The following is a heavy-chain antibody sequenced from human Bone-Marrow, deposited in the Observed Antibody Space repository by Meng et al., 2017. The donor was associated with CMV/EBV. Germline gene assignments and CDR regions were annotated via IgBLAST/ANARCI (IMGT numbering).Heavy chain of an antibody. CDR1: GLTFSSHG. CDR2: IYSGVGSA. D-gene: IGHD3-3*01. CDR3: ANVDFLYGMDV. Sequence: GESLKIFSAASGLTFSSHGMSWVRQAPGKGLECVSVIYSGVGSASYADSVKGRFTISRDNSNNTLYLQMNSLRAEDTAVYYCANVDFLYGMDVWGQGTTVTVSS. V-gene: IGHV3-23*03. J-gene: IGHJ6*02.